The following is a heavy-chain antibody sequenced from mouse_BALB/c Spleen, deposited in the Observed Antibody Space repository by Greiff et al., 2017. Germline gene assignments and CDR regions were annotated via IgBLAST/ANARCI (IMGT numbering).Heavy chain of an antibody. J-gene: IGHJ1*01. Sequence: QVQLKQSGPQLVRPGASVKISCKASGYSFTSYWMHWVKQRPGQGLEWIGMIDPSDSETRLNQKFKDKATLTVDKSSSTAYMQLSSPTSEDSAVYYCARGEVRRGWYFDVWGAGTTVTVSS. CDR1: GYSFTSYW. V-gene: IGHV1S126*01. D-gene: IGHD2-14*01. CDR2: IDPSDSET. CDR3: ARGEVRRGWYFDV.